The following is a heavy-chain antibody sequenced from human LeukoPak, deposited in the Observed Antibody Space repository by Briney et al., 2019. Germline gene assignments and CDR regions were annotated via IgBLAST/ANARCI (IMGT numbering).Heavy chain of an antibody. CDR2: ISSSGRYI. J-gene: IGHJ4*02. D-gene: IGHD3-10*01. V-gene: IGHV3-21*01. CDR3: ARAGDPDY. CDR1: GFTFSIYS. Sequence: PGGSLRLSCAASGFTFSIYSMNWVRQAPGKGLEWVSYISSSGRYIDYADSVKGRFTISRDSAKNSLFLQMNSLTAEDTALYYCARAGDPDYWGQGTLVTVSS.